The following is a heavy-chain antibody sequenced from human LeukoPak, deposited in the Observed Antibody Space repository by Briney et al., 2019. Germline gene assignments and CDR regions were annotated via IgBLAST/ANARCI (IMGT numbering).Heavy chain of an antibody. J-gene: IGHJ4*02. Sequence: GSRRLSCAASGFTFSVYAMNWVRQAPGKGLQWVSTISGGGTSTYYADSVKGRFTISRDNSKNTLDLQMNSLRAEDTAIYYCAKDGVYGYYFDNWGQGTLLAAFS. CDR1: GFTFSVYA. CDR2: ISGGGTST. CDR3: AKDGVYGYYFDN. V-gene: IGHV3-23*01. D-gene: IGHD5/OR15-5a*01.